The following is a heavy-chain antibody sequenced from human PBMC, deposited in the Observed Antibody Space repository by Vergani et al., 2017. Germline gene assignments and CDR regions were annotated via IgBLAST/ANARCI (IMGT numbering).Heavy chain of an antibody. CDR2: IYWNDDQ. Sequence: QITLKESGPTLVKPTQTLTLTCTFSGFSLNTRGVSVAWIRQPPGKALDWLALIYWNDDQHYSPSLNNRVTITKDTSKNQVVLTMTNMDYVDTGTYYCVYRKTECGTTGCFCAFYYYCYMDVWGKGTTVTVSS. CDR3: VYRKTECGTTGCFCAFYYYCYMDV. V-gene: IGHV2-5*04. CDR1: GFSLNTRGVS. J-gene: IGHJ6*03. D-gene: IGHD1-7*01.